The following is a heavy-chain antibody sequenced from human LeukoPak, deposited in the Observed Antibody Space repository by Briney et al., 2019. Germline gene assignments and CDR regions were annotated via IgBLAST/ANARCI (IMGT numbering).Heavy chain of an antibody. CDR1: GGSISSGSYY. Sequence: SETLSLTCTVSGGSISSGSYYWGWIRQPAGKGLEWIGRIYTSGSTNYNPSLKSRVTISVDTSKNQFSLKLSSVTAADTAVYYCARATAAAGLYYYYYYYMDVWGKGTTVTVSS. J-gene: IGHJ6*03. CDR3: ARATAAAGLYYYYYYYMDV. V-gene: IGHV4-61*02. D-gene: IGHD6-13*01. CDR2: IYTSGST.